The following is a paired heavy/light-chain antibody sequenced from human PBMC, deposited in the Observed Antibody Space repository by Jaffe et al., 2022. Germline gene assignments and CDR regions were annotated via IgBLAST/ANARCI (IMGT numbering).Heavy chain of an antibody. CDR2: ISNSGGII. V-gene: IGHV3-23*01. D-gene: IGHD2-15*01. J-gene: IGHJ5*02. CDR1: GFTFSSYA. CDR3: AKYLGYCSGGNCPRWFDP. Sequence: EVQLLESGGGLVQPGGSLRLSCAASGFTFSSYAMSWVRQAPGKGLEWVSSISNSGGIIYYGDSVKGRFTISRDNSKKMLYLQMNSLRAEDTAVYYCAKYLGYCSGGNCPRWFDPWGQGTLVTVSS.
Light chain of an antibody. V-gene: IGKV1-12*01. J-gene: IGKJ4*01. CDR3: QQANSFPLT. Sequence: DIQMTQSPSSVSASVGDRVTITCRASQDISNWLAWYQQKPGKAPKLLIYAASSLQSGVQSRFSGSGSGTDFTLTISSLQPEDFATYYCQQANSFPLTFGGGTKVEIK. CDR1: QDISNW. CDR2: AAS.